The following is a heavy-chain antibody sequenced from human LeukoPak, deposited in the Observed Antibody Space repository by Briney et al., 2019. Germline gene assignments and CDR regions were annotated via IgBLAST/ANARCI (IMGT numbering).Heavy chain of an antibody. CDR2: ISPNSGGT. CDR3: ARGGAYTYGYY. V-gene: IGHV1-2*02. CDR1: GYTFTDYY. J-gene: IGHJ4*02. Sequence: ASVKVSSKASGYTFTDYYIHWVRQAPGQGLEWMGWISPNSGGTNYAQKFQGRVTMTRDTSISTAYMELSSLRSDDTAVYYCARGGAYTYGYYWGQGTLVTVSS. D-gene: IGHD5-18*01.